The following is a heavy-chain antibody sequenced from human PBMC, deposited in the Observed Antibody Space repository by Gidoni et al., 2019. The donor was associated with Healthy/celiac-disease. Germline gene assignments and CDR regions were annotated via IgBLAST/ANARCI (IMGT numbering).Heavy chain of an antibody. J-gene: IGHJ4*02. CDR2: ISSRSSYR. Sequence: EVQLVESGGGLVKPGGSLRLSCAASGFTFSSYSMNWVRQAPGKGLEWVSSISSRSSYRYYADSVKGRFTIARDNAKNSLYLQMNSLRAEDTAVYYCARDYYDSSGYSDYWGQGTLVTVSS. CDR3: ARDYYDSSGYSDY. CDR1: GFTFSSYS. V-gene: IGHV3-21*01. D-gene: IGHD3-22*01.